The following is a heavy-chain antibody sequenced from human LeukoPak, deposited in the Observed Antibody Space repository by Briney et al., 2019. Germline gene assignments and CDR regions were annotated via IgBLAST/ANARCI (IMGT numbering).Heavy chain of an antibody. CDR1: GGSISSSSYY. CDR3: ASRTPNNYYGSGSYSALFDY. D-gene: IGHD3-10*01. Sequence: SETLSLTCTVSGGSISSSSYYWGWIRQPPGKGLAWIGSIYYSGSTYYNPSLKSRVTISVDTSKNQFSLKLSSVTAADTAVYYCASRTPNNYYGSGSYSALFDYWGQGTLVTVSS. V-gene: IGHV4-39*01. J-gene: IGHJ4*02. CDR2: IYYSGST.